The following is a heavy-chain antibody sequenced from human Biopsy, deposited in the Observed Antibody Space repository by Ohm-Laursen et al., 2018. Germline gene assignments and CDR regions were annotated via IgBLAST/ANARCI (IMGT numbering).Heavy chain of an antibody. J-gene: IGHJ5*02. CDR3: ARGRTHLLPDHDWFDP. Sequence: SLRLSCAASGFTFDRYWMTWVRQAPGKGLEWVANINHYGGEKYFVDSVKGRFTISRDNAKNSVYLQMNSLRVEDTGVYYCARGRTHLLPDHDWFDPWGQGTLVTVSS. CDR2: INHYGGEK. CDR1: GFTFDRYW. D-gene: IGHD1-14*01. V-gene: IGHV3-7*01.